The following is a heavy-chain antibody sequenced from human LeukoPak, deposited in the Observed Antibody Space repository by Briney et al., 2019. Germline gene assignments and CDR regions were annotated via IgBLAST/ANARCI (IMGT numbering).Heavy chain of an antibody. J-gene: IGHJ4*02. CDR3: AKDLKYSSSWYVRGFDY. CDR1: GFTFSSYG. V-gene: IGHV3-33*06. CDR2: TWYDGSNK. Sequence: PGGSLRLSCAASGFTFSSYGMHWVRQAPGKGLEWVAVTWYDGSNKYYADSVKGRFTISRDNSKNTLYLQMNSLRAEDTAVYYCAKDLKYSSSWYVRGFDYWGQGTLVTVSS. D-gene: IGHD6-13*01.